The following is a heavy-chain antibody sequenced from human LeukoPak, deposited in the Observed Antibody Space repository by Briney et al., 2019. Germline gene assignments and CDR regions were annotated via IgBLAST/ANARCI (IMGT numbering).Heavy chain of an antibody. CDR3: AKKPYGELFFDY. V-gene: IGHV3-23*01. J-gene: IGHJ4*02. CDR2: ISGSGGST. CDR1: GFTFSSYA. D-gene: IGHD3-10*01. Sequence: GGSLRLSCAASGFTFSSYARNWVRQAPGKGLEWVSAISGSGGSTYYADSVKGRFTISRDNSKNTLYLQMNSLRAEDTAVYYCAKKPYGELFFDYWGQGTLVTVSS.